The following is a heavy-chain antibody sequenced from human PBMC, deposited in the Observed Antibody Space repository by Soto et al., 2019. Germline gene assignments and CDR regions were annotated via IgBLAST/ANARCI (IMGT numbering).Heavy chain of an antibody. V-gene: IGHV4-39*02. CDR3: ARPQFSGTYHDPFKI. D-gene: IGHD1-26*01. CDR1: GHSISSSTYY. Sequence: SETLSLTCTVSGHSISSSTYYWGWLRQPPGRGLEWIGSVYYGENTYYNPSLKSRVTISVDTSKNLFSLNLSSVTAAGTAMYYCARPQFSGTYHDPFKIWGPGTMVTV. CDR2: VYYGENT. J-gene: IGHJ3*02.